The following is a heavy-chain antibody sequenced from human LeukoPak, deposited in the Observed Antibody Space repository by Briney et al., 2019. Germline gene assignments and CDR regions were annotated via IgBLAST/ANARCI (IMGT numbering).Heavy chain of an antibody. Sequence: SETLSLTCTVSGGSISSGLYFWGWVRQPPGKGLEWIGSIYFNGDTYYSPSLRGRLIISRNTPKNQFSLKLNSVTAADTAVYYCTRDLGNWDIDYWGQGILVTVSS. D-gene: IGHD7-27*01. CDR3: TRDLGNWDIDY. CDR2: IYFNGDT. CDR1: GGSISSGLYF. V-gene: IGHV4-39*07. J-gene: IGHJ4*02.